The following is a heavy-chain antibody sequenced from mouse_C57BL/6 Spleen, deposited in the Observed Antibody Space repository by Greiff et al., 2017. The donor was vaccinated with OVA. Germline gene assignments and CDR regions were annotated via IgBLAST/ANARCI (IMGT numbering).Heavy chain of an antibody. CDR2: INPNNGGT. CDR3: ARRGGYYVNYYAMDY. V-gene: IGHV1-18*01. Sequence: EVQLVESGPELVKPGASVKIPCKASGYTFTDYNMDWVKQSHGKSLEWIGDINPNNGGTIYNQKFKGKATLTVDKSSSTAYMELRSLTSEDTAVYYCARRGGYYVNYYAMDYWGQGTSVTVSS. D-gene: IGHD2-3*01. J-gene: IGHJ4*01. CDR1: GYTFTDYN.